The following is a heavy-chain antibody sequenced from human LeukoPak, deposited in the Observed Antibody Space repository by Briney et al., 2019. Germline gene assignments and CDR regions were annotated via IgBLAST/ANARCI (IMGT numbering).Heavy chain of an antibody. CDR2: THVGNGNT. J-gene: IGHJ4*02. D-gene: IGHD2-21*02. Sequence: ASVQVSCKASGYTFIANYLQWVRQAPGLGPEWLGWTHVGNGNTRYPPKFQGRVTLSRDTSINTAYMELSSLTSDDTAVYYCAREGSYCDGGDCYSFDFWGQGTLVTVSS. CDR1: GYTFIANY. V-gene: IGHV1-2*02. CDR3: AREGSYCDGGDCYSFDF.